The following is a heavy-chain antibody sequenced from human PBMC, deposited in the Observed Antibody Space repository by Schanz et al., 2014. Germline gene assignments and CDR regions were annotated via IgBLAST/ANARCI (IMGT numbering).Heavy chain of an antibody. V-gene: IGHV3-23*04. CDR3: AKERYGSGTTHFDY. Sequence: EVQVVESGGGLVQPGGSLRLSCEASGFTLTSYALTWVRQAPGKGLEWVAGISGSGGSTDYADSVKGRFIIPRDNSKNTLYPQMNSLRAEDTAVYYCAKERYGSGTTHFDYWGQGTLVTVSS. J-gene: IGHJ4*02. CDR2: ISGSGGST. D-gene: IGHD3-10*01. CDR1: GFTLTSYA.